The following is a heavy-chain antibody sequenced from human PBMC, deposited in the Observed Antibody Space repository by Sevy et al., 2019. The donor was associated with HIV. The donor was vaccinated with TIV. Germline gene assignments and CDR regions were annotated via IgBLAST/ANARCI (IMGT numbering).Heavy chain of an antibody. CDR3: ARAPPVVVVPGAPSWFDP. CDR1: GGSFSGYY. Sequence: SETLSLTCADYGGSFSGYYWNWIRQSPGKGLEWIGEINHSGSTHYNPSLKSRVTISVDTSKNQFSLRLNSVTAADTAVYYCARAPPVVVVPGAPSWFDPWGQGTLVTVSS. J-gene: IGHJ5*02. D-gene: IGHD2-2*01. CDR2: INHSGST. V-gene: IGHV4-34*01.